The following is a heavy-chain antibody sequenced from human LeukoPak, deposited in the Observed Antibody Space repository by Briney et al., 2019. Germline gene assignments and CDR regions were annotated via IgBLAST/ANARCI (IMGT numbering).Heavy chain of an antibody. V-gene: IGHV1-18*01. J-gene: IGHJ6*02. CDR1: GYTFTSYG. CDR2: ISAYNGNT. D-gene: IGHD3-3*01. Sequence: GASVKVSCKASGYTFTSYGISWVRQAPGQGLEGMGWISAYNGNTNYAQKLQGRVTMTTDTSTSTAYMELRSLRSDDTAVYYCARGPYYDFWSGYRFYGMDVWGQGTTVTVSS. CDR3: ARGPYYDFWSGYRFYGMDV.